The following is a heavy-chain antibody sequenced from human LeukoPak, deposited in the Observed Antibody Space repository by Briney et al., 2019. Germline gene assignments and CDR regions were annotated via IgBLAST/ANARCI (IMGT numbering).Heavy chain of an antibody. V-gene: IGHV1-3*01. Sequence: ASVKVSCKASGYTFTSYAMHWVRQAPGQRLEWMGWINAGNGNTKYSQKFQGRVTITRDTSASTAYMELSSLRSEDTAVYYCASGEQRGPYYYYGMDVWGQGTTVTVSS. CDR1: GYTFTSYA. J-gene: IGHJ6*02. D-gene: IGHD3-10*01. CDR2: INAGNGNT. CDR3: ASGEQRGPYYYYGMDV.